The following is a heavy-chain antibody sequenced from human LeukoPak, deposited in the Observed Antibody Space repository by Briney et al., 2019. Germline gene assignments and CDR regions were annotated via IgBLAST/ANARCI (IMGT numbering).Heavy chain of an antibody. Sequence: SETLSLTCTVSGGSISSYYWSWIRQSPGKGLECIGYIHYTGSTNYNPSLKSRVTISVDTSKNQFSLKLSSVTAADTAVYYCARFPGTAEYRHYYYMDVWGKGTTVTVSS. CDR2: IHYTGST. J-gene: IGHJ6*03. CDR1: GGSISSYY. V-gene: IGHV4-59*01. D-gene: IGHD1-1*01. CDR3: ARFPGTAEYRHYYYMDV.